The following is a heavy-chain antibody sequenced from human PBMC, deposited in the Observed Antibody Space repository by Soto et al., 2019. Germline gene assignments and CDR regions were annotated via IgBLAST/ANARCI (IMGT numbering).Heavy chain of an antibody. D-gene: IGHD6-19*01. V-gene: IGHV3-66*01. CDR3: ARSSGWPYFDY. CDR1: GFTVSSNY. Sequence: GGSLRLSCAASGFTVSSNYMSWVRQAPGKGLEWVSVIYSSGSTYYADSVTGRFTISRDSSKNTLDLQMTSLRAEDTAMYYCARSSGWPYFDYWGQGTLVTVSS. J-gene: IGHJ4*02. CDR2: IYSSGST.